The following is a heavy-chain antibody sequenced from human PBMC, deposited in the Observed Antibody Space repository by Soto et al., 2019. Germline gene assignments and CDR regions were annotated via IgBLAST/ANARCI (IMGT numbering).Heavy chain of an antibody. D-gene: IGHD3-10*01. CDR2: MNPNSRNT. Sequence: QVQLVQSGAEVKKPGASVKVSCKASGYTFTSYDINWVRQATGQGLEWMGWMNPNSRNTGYAQKFQGRVTMTRNTSISTAYMELSSLRSEDTAVYYCARKTRPYYYGSGSYNYWGQGTLVTVSS. J-gene: IGHJ4*02. CDR3: ARKTRPYYYGSGSYNY. V-gene: IGHV1-8*01. CDR1: GYTFTSYD.